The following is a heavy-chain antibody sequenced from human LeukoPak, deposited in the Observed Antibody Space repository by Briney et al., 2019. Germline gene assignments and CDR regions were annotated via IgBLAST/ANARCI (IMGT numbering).Heavy chain of an antibody. CDR3: ARDHRRDGYTNFDY. D-gene: IGHD5-24*01. Sequence: SETLSLTCAVYGGSFSGYYWSWIRQPPGKGLEWIGEINHSGSTNYNPSLKSRVTISVDTSKNQFSLKLSSVTAADTAVYYCARDHRRDGYTNFDYWGQGTLVTVSS. V-gene: IGHV4-34*01. J-gene: IGHJ4*02. CDR2: INHSGST. CDR1: GGSFSGYY.